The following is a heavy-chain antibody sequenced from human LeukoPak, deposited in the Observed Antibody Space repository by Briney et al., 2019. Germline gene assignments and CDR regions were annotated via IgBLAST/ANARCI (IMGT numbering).Heavy chain of an antibody. D-gene: IGHD1-1*01. CDR1: GFTVSSNY. Sequence: GGSLRLSCAASGFTVSSNYMNWVRQAPGKGLEWVSVIYSGGSTYYADSVKGRFTISRDNSKNTLYLQMNSLRAEDTAVYYCTTQGXXXGSXXXDXWGQGTMVTVSS. CDR2: IYSGGST. CDR3: TTQGXXXGSXXXDX. V-gene: IGHV3-53*01. J-gene: IGHJ3*02.